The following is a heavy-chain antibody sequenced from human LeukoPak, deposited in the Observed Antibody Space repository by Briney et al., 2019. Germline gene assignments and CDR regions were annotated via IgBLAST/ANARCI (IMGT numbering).Heavy chain of an antibody. D-gene: IGHD2-2*01. CDR1: GVSPSRSSVY. CDR3: ARASRAMFYP. J-gene: IGHJ5*02. V-gene: IGHV4-39*01. Sequence: PSETLSLTCPVSGVSPSRSSVYWGWVGQTQGKGLEWIGSRYYVGSTQYNPSLESRITVYIDTSKNEFSLRLSSVTAADTAVYYCARASRAMFYPWCQESLVVVSS. CDR2: RYYVGST.